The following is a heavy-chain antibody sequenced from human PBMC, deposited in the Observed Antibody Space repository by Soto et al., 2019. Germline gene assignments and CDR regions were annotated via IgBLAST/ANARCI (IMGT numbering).Heavy chain of an antibody. CDR3: ARRVGAAPFYYYELDV. CDR2: TYWNDDK. V-gene: IGHV2-5*01. Sequence: QITLKESGPTLVKPTQTLTLTCTVSGFSLSTNAVGVAWIRQPPGKALEWLGLTYWNDDKRYSPSLKSRLTITRDPSKNQVVLTMTNMDPMDTATYYCARRVGAAPFYYYELDVWGQGITVTVSS. J-gene: IGHJ6*02. CDR1: GFSLSTNAVG. D-gene: IGHD2-15*01.